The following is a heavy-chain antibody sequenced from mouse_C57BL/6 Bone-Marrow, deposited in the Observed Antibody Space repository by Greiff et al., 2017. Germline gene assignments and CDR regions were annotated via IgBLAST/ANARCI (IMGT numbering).Heavy chain of an antibody. CDR1: GYSFTSYG. CDR3: ASPLYGSSPAWFAY. Sequence: QVQLQQSGAELARPGASVKLSWKASGYSFTSYGISWVKQRTGQGLEWIGEIYPRSGNTYYNEKFKGKATLTADKSSSTAYMELRSLTSEDSAVXFCASPLYGSSPAWFAYWGQGTLVTVSA. D-gene: IGHD1-1*01. CDR2: IYPRSGNT. V-gene: IGHV1-81*01. J-gene: IGHJ3*01.